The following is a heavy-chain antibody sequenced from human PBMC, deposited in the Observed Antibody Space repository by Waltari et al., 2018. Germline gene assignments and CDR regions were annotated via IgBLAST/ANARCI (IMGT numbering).Heavy chain of an antibody. V-gene: IGHV3-30-3*01. CDR3: AREGPSYSGFDY. J-gene: IGHJ4*02. CDR1: GFTFTNNA. Sequence: QVQLVESGGGVVQQGRSLRLSCAAPGFTFTNNAMHWVRQAPGKGLEWVAVISYDGSKKYYANSVKGRFTISRDNSKNTLYLQMSSLRAEDTALYYCAREGPSYSGFDYWGQGSLVTVSS. CDR2: ISYDGSKK. D-gene: IGHD2-21*01.